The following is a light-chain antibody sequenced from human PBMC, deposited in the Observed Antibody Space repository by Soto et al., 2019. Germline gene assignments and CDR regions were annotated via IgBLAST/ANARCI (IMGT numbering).Light chain of an antibody. CDR1: SSNIRSNY. CDR3: AAWDDSLSADVV. Sequence: QSVLTQPPSASGTPGQRVTISCSGSSSNIRSNYVYWYQQLPGTAPKLLIYRNNQRPSGVPDRFSGSKSGTSASLAISGLRSEDEADYYCAAWDDSLSADVVFGGGTKLTVL. CDR2: RNN. V-gene: IGLV1-47*01. J-gene: IGLJ2*01.